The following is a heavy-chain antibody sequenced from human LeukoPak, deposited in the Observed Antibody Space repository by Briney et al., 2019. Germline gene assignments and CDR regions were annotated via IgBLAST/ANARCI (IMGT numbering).Heavy chain of an antibody. CDR2: ISGSGT. CDR3: AKILGSSSPRSVDY. CDR1: GSTFSSYA. J-gene: IGHJ4*02. D-gene: IGHD6-13*01. Sequence: GGSLRLSCAASGSTFSSYAMSWVRQAPGKGLEWVSTISGSGTYYADSVKGRFTISRDNSKNTLYLQMYSLRAEDTAVYYCAKILGSSSPRSVDYWGQGTLVTVSS. V-gene: IGHV3-23*01.